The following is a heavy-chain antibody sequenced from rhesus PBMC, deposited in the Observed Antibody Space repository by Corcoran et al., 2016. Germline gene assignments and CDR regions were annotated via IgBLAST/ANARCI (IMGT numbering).Heavy chain of an antibody. CDR2: NSGNICST. D-gene: IGHD2-33*01. J-gene: IGHJ5-1*01. CDR1: GNLISMTS. Sequence: QLQLNASGPGPVKPTKTLHPTAVVPGNLISMTSRSRTRTAPGMGLEWIWYNSGNICSTNYNPSLKSRVSLSVDTSKNQLSLKLSSLTAADTAVYYCARRGDRFDVWGPGVLVTVSS. CDR3: ARRGDRFDV. V-gene: IGHV4-169*01.